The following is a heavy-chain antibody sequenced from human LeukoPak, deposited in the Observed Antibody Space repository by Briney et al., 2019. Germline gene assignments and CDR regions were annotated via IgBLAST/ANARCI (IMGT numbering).Heavy chain of an antibody. Sequence: PGGSLRLSCAASGFTFSSYSMNWVRQAPGKGLEWVSSISSSSSYVYYADSVRGRFTISRDNAKNSLYLQMNSLRAEDTAVYYCARVSVFDWLLSLDYWGQGTLVTVSS. V-gene: IGHV3-21*01. D-gene: IGHD3-9*01. CDR3: ARVSVFDWLLSLDY. CDR1: GFTFSSYS. CDR2: ISSSSSYV. J-gene: IGHJ4*02.